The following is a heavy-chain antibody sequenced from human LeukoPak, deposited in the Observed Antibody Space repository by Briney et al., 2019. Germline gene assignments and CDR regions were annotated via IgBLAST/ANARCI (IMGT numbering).Heavy chain of an antibody. Sequence: PGGSLRLSCAASGFTFSSYAMNWVRQAPGKGLEWVSSISSSSSYIYYADSVKGRFTIHRHNAKNSLYLQMNSLRAEDTAVYYCARIAAVGIGYYYYYMDVWGKGTTVTIS. J-gene: IGHJ6*03. V-gene: IGHV3-21*01. CDR3: ARIAAVGIGYYYYYMDV. CDR2: ISSSSSYI. CDR1: GFTFSSYA. D-gene: IGHD6-13*01.